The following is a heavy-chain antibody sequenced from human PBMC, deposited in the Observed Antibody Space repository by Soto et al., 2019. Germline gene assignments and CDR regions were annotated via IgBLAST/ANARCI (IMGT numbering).Heavy chain of an antibody. V-gene: IGHV3-30*18. CDR1: GFAFSTYG. Sequence: QVHLVESGGGVVQPGRSLTISCVGSGFAFSTYGMHWVRQAPAKGLEWVALISYDGTDKYYADSVEGRFSISRDNSKQPLSLQMDSLRPEDTVVYYCAKDFGAWSDSWGQGTLVNVSS. CDR2: ISYDGTDK. D-gene: IGHD6-19*01. CDR3: AKDFGAWSDS. J-gene: IGHJ5*02.